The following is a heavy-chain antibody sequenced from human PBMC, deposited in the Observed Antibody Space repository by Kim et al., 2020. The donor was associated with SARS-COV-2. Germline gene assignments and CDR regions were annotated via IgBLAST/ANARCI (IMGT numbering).Heavy chain of an antibody. CDR2: ISAYNGNT. CDR3: ARDRRKWELLAPHWFDP. Sequence: ASVKVSCKASGYTFTSYGISWVRQAPGQGLEWMGWISAYNGNTNYAQKLQGRVTMTTDTSTSTAYMELRSLRSDDTAVYYCARDRRKWELLAPHWFDPWGQGTLVTVSS. D-gene: IGHD1-26*01. V-gene: IGHV1-18*04. J-gene: IGHJ5*02. CDR1: GYTFTSYG.